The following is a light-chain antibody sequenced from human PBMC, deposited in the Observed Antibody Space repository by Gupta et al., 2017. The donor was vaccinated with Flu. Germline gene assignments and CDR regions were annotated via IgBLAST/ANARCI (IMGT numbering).Light chain of an antibody. J-gene: IGLJ3*02. CDR1: SLRSYY. Sequence: GQTVRITCQGDSLRSYYASWYQQKPGQAPVLVIYGKNNRPSGIPDRFSGSSSRNTASLTITGAQAEDEADYYCNSRDSSGNHWVFGGGTKLTVL. V-gene: IGLV3-19*01. CDR2: GKN. CDR3: NSRDSSGNHWV.